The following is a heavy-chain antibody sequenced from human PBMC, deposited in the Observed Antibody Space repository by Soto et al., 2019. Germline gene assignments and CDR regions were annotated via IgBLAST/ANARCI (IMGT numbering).Heavy chain of an antibody. Sequence: QVQLGQSGAEVKKPGASVKVSCETSGYTFTTYYMHWVRRAPGQGLEWMGMINPSGGSTSYAQKFPGRVTMTRDTSTRTIYMELSSLRRDDTAIYYCARRAYNYANMDVWGQGTTVTVSS. CDR3: ARRAYNYANMDV. J-gene: IGHJ6*02. CDR1: GYTFTTYY. CDR2: INPSGGST. D-gene: IGHD5-18*01. V-gene: IGHV1-46*01.